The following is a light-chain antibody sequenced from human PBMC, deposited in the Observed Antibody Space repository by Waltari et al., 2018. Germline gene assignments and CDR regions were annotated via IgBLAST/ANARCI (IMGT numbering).Light chain of an antibody. Sequence: AIRMTQSPSSLSASTAARVTITCRASQGISCYLGWYQQKPGKAPKLLIYAVSTLHNGVPSSFSGSGFVTDFTLTITCLQSEDFATYYCQQYYAYPGTFGQGTKVEI. CDR2: AVS. CDR3: QQYYAYPGT. J-gene: IGKJ1*01. V-gene: IGKV1-8*01. CDR1: QGISCY.